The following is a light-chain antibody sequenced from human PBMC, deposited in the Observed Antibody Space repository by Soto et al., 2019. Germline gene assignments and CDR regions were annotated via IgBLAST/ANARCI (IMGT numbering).Light chain of an antibody. Sequence: EIVLTQSPGTLSLSPGERATLSCRASQSVSSSYLAWYQQKSGQALRLLIYGASSRVTGIPDRFSGSGSGAAFTLTISRLEPEDFAVYYCQQYGSSSYTFGQGTKLEIK. V-gene: IGKV3-20*01. CDR3: QQYGSSSYT. CDR2: GAS. J-gene: IGKJ2*01. CDR1: QSVSSSY.